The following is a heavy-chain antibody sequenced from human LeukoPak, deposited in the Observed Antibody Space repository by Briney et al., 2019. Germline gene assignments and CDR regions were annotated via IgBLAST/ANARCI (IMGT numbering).Heavy chain of an antibody. J-gene: IGHJ6*03. CDR2: IYYSGST. V-gene: IGHV4-39*01. CDR1: GGSISSSSYY. D-gene: IGHD3-22*01. Sequence: SETLSLTCTVSGGSISSSSYYWGWIRQPPGKGLEWIGRIYYSGSTYYNPSLKSRVTISVNTSKNQFSLKLSSVTAADTAVYYCARVSGYYYRGYDSYMDVWGKGTTVTVSS. CDR3: ARVSGYYYRGYDSYMDV.